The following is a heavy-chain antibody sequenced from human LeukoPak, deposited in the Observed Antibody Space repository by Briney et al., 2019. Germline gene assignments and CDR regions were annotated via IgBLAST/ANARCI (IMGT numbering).Heavy chain of an antibody. D-gene: IGHD4-11*01. CDR2: IWSDGTNR. J-gene: IGHJ4*02. CDR1: GFIFNHYA. CDR3: VRDAQRGFDYSNSLQY. Sequence: GGSLRLSCEASGFIFNHYALHWVRQAPHKGPEWVAVIWSDGTNRYYADSVKGRFSIFRDDSQKRVFLQMSSLRAEDTAVYYCVRDAQRGFDYSNSLQYWGQGALVTVSS. V-gene: IGHV3-33*01.